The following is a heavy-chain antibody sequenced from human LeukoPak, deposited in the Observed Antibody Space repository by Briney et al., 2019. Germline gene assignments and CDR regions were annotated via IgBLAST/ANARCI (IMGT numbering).Heavy chain of an antibody. CDR2: ISAYNGNT. CDR3: ASLGYCSGGSCYRSYYYYYGMDV. V-gene: IGHV1-18*01. Sequence: ASVKVSCKASGYTFTSYGISWVRQAPGQGLEWMGWISAYNGNTNYAQKLQGRVTMTTDTSTSTAHMELRSLRSDDTAVYYCASLGYCSGGSCYRSYYYYYGMDVWGQGTTVTVSS. D-gene: IGHD2-15*01. J-gene: IGHJ6*02. CDR1: GYTFTSYG.